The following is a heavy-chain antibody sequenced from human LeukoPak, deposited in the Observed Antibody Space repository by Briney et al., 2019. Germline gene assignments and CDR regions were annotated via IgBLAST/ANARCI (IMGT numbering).Heavy chain of an antibody. D-gene: IGHD6-19*01. CDR3: ARAVAGYYFDY. CDR2: IKQDGSEK. CDR1: GFTFSSYW. Sequence: PGGSLRLSCAASGFTFSSYWMSWVRQAPGKGQERVANIKQDGSEKYYVDSVKGRFTISRDNAKNSLYLQMNSLRAEDTAVYYCARAVAGYYFDYWGQGTLVTVSS. J-gene: IGHJ4*02. V-gene: IGHV3-7*01.